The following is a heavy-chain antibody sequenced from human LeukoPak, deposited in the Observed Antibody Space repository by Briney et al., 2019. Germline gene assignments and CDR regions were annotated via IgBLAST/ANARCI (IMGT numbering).Heavy chain of an antibody. D-gene: IGHD2-15*01. J-gene: IGHJ3*02. CDR3: ARDGGCSGGSCYYAFDI. CDR1: GGSISSSSYY. Sequence: PSETLSLTCTVSGGSISSSSYYWAWIRQPPGKGLEWIGSIYYSGNTYYKSSLKSRVTIAVDTSKNQFSLKLNSVTAADTAVYYCARDGGCSGGSCYYAFDIWGQGTMVTVSS. V-gene: IGHV4-39*07. CDR2: IYYSGNT.